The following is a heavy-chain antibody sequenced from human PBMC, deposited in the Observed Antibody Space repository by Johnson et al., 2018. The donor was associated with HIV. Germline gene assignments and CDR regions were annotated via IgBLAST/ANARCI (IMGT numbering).Heavy chain of an antibody. CDR3: ARAPYYDIVTGYYPGALDI. CDR1: DFTFSNNA. J-gene: IGHJ3*02. V-gene: IGHV3-30*04. Sequence: QVQLVESGGGVVQPGRSLRLSCAASDFTFSNNAIHWVRQAPGKGLEWVAVISYDGTNTYYADSVRGRFTISRDNSKNTLYLQMNSLRPEDTAVYYCARAPYYDIVTGYYPGALDIWGQGTMVTVSS. CDR2: ISYDGTNT. D-gene: IGHD3-9*01.